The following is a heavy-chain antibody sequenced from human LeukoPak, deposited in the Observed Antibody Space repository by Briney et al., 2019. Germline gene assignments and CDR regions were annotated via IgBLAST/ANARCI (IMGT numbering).Heavy chain of an antibody. V-gene: IGHV3-48*01. CDR2: ITANNTTK. CDR3: AAAAAFSSSWRS. CDR1: GLSFSSYN. Sequence: GGSLRLSCTASGLSFSSYNMNWVRQAPGKGPEWVAYITANNTTKYYADSVKGRFTISRDNAKKSLFLQMNSLRAEDTAVYYCAAAAAFSSSWRSWGQGTVVTVSS. J-gene: IGHJ5*02. D-gene: IGHD6-13*01.